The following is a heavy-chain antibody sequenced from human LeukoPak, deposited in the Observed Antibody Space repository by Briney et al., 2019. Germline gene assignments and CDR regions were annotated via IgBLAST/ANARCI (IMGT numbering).Heavy chain of an antibody. CDR2: IYYSGTT. CDR3: AKGAGGFSYYNWFDP. CDR1: GGSISSSPYY. V-gene: IGHV4-39*07. Sequence: SETLSLTCTVSGGSISSSPYYWGWNRQPPGKGLEWIGSIYYSGTTHYNPSLESRVTISVDTSKNQFSLKLASVTAADTAIYYCAKGAGGFSYYNWFDPWGQGTLVIVSS. J-gene: IGHJ5*02. D-gene: IGHD5-18*01.